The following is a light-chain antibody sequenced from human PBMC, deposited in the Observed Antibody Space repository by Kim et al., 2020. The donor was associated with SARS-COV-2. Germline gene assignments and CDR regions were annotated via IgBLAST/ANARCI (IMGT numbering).Light chain of an antibody. CDR1: QSVFYDSSNKNY. CDR2: WAS. J-gene: IGKJ3*01. Sequence: DIVMTQSPDSLGVSLGERATINCKSSQSVFYDSSNKNYLAWYQQKPGQPPKLIMYWASTRASGVPDRFSGSGSETDFTLTISSLHAEDVAVYYCQQYYATPVTFGPGTKVDIK. CDR3: QQYYATPVT. V-gene: IGKV4-1*01.